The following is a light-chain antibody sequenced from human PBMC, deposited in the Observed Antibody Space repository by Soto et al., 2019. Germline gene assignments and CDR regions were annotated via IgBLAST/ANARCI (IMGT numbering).Light chain of an antibody. CDR3: SSYTSSSPHV. Sequence: QSALTQPASVSGSPGQSITISCTGTSSDVGGYNFVSWYQQHPGKAPKVLIYDVSNRPSGVSNRFSGSKSGNTASLTISGLQVEDEADYYCSSYTSSSPHVFGTGTQLTVL. V-gene: IGLV2-14*01. CDR1: SSDVGGYNF. J-gene: IGLJ1*01. CDR2: DVS.